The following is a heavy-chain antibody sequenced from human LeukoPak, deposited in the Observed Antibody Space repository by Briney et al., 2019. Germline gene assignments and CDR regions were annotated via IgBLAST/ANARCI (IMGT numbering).Heavy chain of an antibody. CDR1: GGSISSYY. Sequence: SETLSLTCTVSGGSISSYYWSWIRQPPGKGLEWIGYIYYSGSTNYNPSLKSRVTISVDTSKNQFSLKLSSVTAADTAVYYCARIGGNTAMAPDYWGQGTLDTVSS. CDR3: ARIGGNTAMAPDY. D-gene: IGHD5-18*01. V-gene: IGHV4-59*01. J-gene: IGHJ4*02. CDR2: IYYSGST.